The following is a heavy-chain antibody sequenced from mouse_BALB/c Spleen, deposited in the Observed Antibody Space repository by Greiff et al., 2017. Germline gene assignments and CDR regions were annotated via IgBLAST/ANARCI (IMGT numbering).Heavy chain of an antibody. CDR3: GRRRALGLGGAMDY. Sequence: EVQGVESGGGLVQPGGSRKLSCAASGFTFSSFGMHWVRQAPEKGLEWVAYISSGSSTIYYADTVKGRFTISRDNPTNTLFLQMTSLRSEDAAMYYCGRRRALGLGGAMDYWGQGTSVTVSS. CDR2: ISSGSSTI. CDR1: GFTFSSFG. J-gene: IGHJ4*01. V-gene: IGHV5-17*02. D-gene: IGHD4-1*01.